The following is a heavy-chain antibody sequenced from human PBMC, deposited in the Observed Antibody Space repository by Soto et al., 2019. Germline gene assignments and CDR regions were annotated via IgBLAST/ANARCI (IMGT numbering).Heavy chain of an antibody. CDR2: IIPISGTA. D-gene: IGHD2-2*01. CDR3: ARSQGSSTSLEIYYYYYYGMDV. V-gene: IGHV1-69*01. J-gene: IGHJ6*02. Sequence: QVQLVQSGAEVKKPGSSVKVSCKASGGTFSNYAISWVRQAPGQGLEWMGGIIPISGTADYAQKLQGRVTITAGESTSTAYMELSSLRSEDTAVYYCARSQGSSTSLEIYYYYYYGMDVWGQGTTVNVSS. CDR1: GGTFSNYA.